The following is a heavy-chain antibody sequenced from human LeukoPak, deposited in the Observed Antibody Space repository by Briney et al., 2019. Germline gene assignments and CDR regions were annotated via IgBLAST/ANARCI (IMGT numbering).Heavy chain of an antibody. CDR2: MNHNGIT. D-gene: IGHD2-15*01. V-gene: IGHV4-34*01. CDR3: ARTPKVSQYGMDV. CDR1: GGSFSGYY. Sequence: SETLSLTCAVYGGSFSGYYWSWIRQPPGKGLEWIGEMNHNGITNYNPSLKSRVAISIDTSKNQFSLKLSSVTAADTAVYYCARTPKVSQYGMDVWGQGTTVTVSS. J-gene: IGHJ6*02.